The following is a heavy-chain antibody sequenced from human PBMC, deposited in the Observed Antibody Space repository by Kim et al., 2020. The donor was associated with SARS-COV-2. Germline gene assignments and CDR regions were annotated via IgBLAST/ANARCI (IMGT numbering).Heavy chain of an antibody. CDR2: INGGGGST. V-gene: IGHV3-23*01. CDR1: GFTFDINV. J-gene: IGHJ3*01. Sequence: GGSLRLSCATSGFTFDINVMSWVRQAPGKGLEWVSAINGGGGSTDYADSVRRRFTISRDNSKNTLYLQMNRLRAEDTAVYYCAKEVRFNDVGYYRNDAFDVLGQRTLVTVSS. D-gene: IGHD3-3*01. CDR3: AKEVRFNDVGYYRNDAFDV.